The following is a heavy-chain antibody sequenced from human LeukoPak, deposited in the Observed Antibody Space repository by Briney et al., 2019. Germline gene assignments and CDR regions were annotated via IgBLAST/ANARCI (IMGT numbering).Heavy chain of an antibody. Sequence: GGSLRLSCAASGCSLSSYAMSWVRQAPGKGLEWVAAISSTDAGTYHADSVRGRFTISRDSSKNTLYLQMNSLRAEDAAVYYCAKAPVTSCRGAYCYPFDYWGQGTLVTVSS. D-gene: IGHD2-21*01. CDR1: GCSLSSYA. J-gene: IGHJ4*02. CDR3: AKAPVTSCRGAYCYPFDY. V-gene: IGHV3-23*01. CDR2: ISSTDAGT.